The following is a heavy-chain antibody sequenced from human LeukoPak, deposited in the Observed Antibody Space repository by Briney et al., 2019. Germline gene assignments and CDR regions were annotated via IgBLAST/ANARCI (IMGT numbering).Heavy chain of an antibody. CDR1: GYTFTSYD. Sequence: GASVKVSCKASGYTFTSYDINWVRQATGQGLEWMGWMNPNSGNTGYAQKFQGRVTMTRNTSISTAYMELSSLGSEDTAVYYCARKYYDFWSGYYRSYYYYYMDVWGKGTTVTVSS. D-gene: IGHD3-3*01. J-gene: IGHJ6*03. V-gene: IGHV1-8*01. CDR3: ARKYYDFWSGYYRSYYYYYMDV. CDR2: MNPNSGNT.